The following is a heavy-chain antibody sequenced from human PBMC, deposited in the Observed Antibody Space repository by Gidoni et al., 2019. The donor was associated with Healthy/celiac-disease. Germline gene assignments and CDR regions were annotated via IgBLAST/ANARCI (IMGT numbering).Heavy chain of an antibody. Sequence: QVQLQGSGPGLVKPSETLSLTCTVSGGSISSYYWSWIRQPPGKGLEWIGYIYYSGSTNYNPSLKSRVTISVDTSKNQFSLKLSSVTAADTAVYYCARSAYSSRPYDYWGQGTLVTVSS. CDR2: IYYSGST. CDR1: GGSISSYY. D-gene: IGHD6-13*01. V-gene: IGHV4-59*01. J-gene: IGHJ4*02. CDR3: ARSAYSSRPYDY.